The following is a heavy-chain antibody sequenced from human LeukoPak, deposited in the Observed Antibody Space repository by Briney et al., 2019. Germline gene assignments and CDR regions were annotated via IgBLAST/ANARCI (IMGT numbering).Heavy chain of an antibody. Sequence: PGGSLRLSCAASGFTFSSYGMHWVRQAPGKGLEWVAFIRYDGNNKYYTDSVKGRFTISRDNTKNTLYLQMNSLRAEDTAVYYCAKDPSGQWELYYFDYWGQGTLVTVSS. CDR2: IRYDGNNK. D-gene: IGHD1-26*01. CDR1: GFTFSSYG. J-gene: IGHJ4*02. CDR3: AKDPSGQWELYYFDY. V-gene: IGHV3-30*02.